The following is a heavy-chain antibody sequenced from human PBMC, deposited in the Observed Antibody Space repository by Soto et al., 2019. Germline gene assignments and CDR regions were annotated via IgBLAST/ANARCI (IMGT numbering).Heavy chain of an antibody. CDR1: GGSFSGYY. CDR2: INHSGST. Sequence: SETLSLTCAVYGGSFSGYYWSWIRQPPGKGLEWIGEINHSGSTNYNPSLKSRVTISVDNSKNTQYLQMSSLRADDTAVYYCVKGEYYYDSSGYYPFDYWGQGTLVTVSS. CDR3: VKGEYYYDSSGYYPFDY. J-gene: IGHJ4*02. V-gene: IGHV4-34*01. D-gene: IGHD3-22*01.